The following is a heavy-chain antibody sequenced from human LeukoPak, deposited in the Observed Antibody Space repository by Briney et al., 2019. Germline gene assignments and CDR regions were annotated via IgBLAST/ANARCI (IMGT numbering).Heavy chain of an antibody. CDR1: GGSISSGGFY. Sequence: PSETLSLTCAVSGGSISSGGFYCSWIRQSPGKGLEWIGYIYHNGSTYYNPSLQSRVTISLDRSKNQISLDLRSVTVADTAVYYCARGYCSGAICLNDAFDIWGQGTMVTVSS. D-gene: IGHD2-15*01. CDR3: ARGYCSGAICLNDAFDI. CDR2: IYHNGST. J-gene: IGHJ3*02. V-gene: IGHV4-30-2*06.